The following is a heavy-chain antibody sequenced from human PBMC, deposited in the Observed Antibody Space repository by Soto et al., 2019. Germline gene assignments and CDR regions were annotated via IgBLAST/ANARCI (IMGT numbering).Heavy chain of an antibody. CDR2: ISYDGSNK. CDR3: AKDQGAQGATLDY. J-gene: IGHJ4*02. Sequence: QVQLVESGGGVVQPGRSLRLSCAASGFTFSSYGMHWVRQAPGKGLEWVAVISYDGSNKYYADSVKGRFTISRDNSKNTLYLQMNSLRAEDTAVYYCAKDQGAQGATLDYWGQGTLVTVSS. CDR1: GFTFSSYG. V-gene: IGHV3-30*18. D-gene: IGHD1-26*01.